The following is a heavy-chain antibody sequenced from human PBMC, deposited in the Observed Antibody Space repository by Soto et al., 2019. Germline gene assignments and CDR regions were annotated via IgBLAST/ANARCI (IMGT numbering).Heavy chain of an antibody. Sequence: GGSLRLSCAASGFNFNNYGMHWVRQAPGKGLEWVAVIWNDGNGYYYADSVKGRFTISRDNSKSTLYLQLNNLRAEDTAVYYCANLDWSQLPNNFDYWGQGTLVTVSS. CDR3: ANLDWSQLPNNFDY. D-gene: IGHD1-1*01. CDR2: IWNDGNGY. V-gene: IGHV3-33*06. J-gene: IGHJ4*02. CDR1: GFNFNNYG.